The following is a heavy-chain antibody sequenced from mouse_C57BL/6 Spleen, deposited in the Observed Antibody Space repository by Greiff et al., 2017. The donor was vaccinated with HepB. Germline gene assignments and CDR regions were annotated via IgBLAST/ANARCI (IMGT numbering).Heavy chain of an antibody. V-gene: IGHV1-64*01. CDR2: IHPNSGST. Sequence: QVQLQQPGAERVKPGASVKLSCKALGYTFTSYWRHWGKQRPGQGLEWIGMIHPNSGSTNYNEKFKSKATLTVNKSSSTAYMQLSSLTSEDSSGYYCAREYGNYAYAMDYWGQGTSVTVSS. CDR3: AREYGNYAYAMDY. D-gene: IGHD2-10*02. CDR1: GYTFTSYW. J-gene: IGHJ4*01.